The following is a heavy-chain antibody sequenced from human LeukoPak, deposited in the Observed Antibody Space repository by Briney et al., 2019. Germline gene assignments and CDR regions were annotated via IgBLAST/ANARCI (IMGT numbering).Heavy chain of an antibody. CDR3: ARSPVPTTYNWFDP. D-gene: IGHD5-12*01. CDR2: INPNSGGT. J-gene: IGHJ5*02. V-gene: IGHV1-2*02. CDR1: GYTFTGYY. Sequence: AASVKVSCKASGYTFTGYYMHWVRQAPGQGLEWMGWINPNSGGTNYAQKFQGRVTMTRDTSISTAYMELSRLRSDDTAVYYCARSPVPTTYNWFDPWGQGTLVTVSS.